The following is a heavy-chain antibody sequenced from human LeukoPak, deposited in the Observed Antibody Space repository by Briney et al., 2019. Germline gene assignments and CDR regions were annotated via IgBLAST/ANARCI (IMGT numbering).Heavy chain of an antibody. J-gene: IGHJ4*02. CDR3: ARPRALGETTGNFDY. Sequence: ASVKVSCKASGYTFSDYYIHWVRQARGQGLECMGWINPNSGGTNYAQEFQGRVTMTRDTSISTAYMDLSSLRSDDTAVYYCARPRALGETTGNFDYWGRGTLVTVSS. D-gene: IGHD1-14*01. CDR1: GYTFSDYY. V-gene: IGHV1-2*02. CDR2: INPNSGGT.